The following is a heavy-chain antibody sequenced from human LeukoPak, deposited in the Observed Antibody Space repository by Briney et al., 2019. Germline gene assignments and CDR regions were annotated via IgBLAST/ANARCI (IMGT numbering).Heavy chain of an antibody. CDR3: ARVAKGLSLDY. CDR1: GFIVSSNY. J-gene: IGHJ4*02. D-gene: IGHD3-16*02. Sequence: LRLSCAVSGFIVSSNYMSWVRQHPGKGLEWIGYIYYSGSTYYNPSLKSRVTISVDTSKNQFSLKLSSVTAADTAVYYCARVAKGLSLDYWGQGTLVTVSS. CDR2: IYYSGST. V-gene: IGHV4-31*02.